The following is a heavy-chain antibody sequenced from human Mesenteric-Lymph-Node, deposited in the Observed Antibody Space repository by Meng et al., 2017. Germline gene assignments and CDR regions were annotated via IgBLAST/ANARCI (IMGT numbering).Heavy chain of an antibody. Sequence: GESLKISCQGSGYTFTNYWIVWVRQMSGKGLEWMGIINPGDSDTRYSPSFQGQVTISADRSITTAYLQWSSLKASDTAMYYCARQSTAMVTHFDYWGQGTLVTVSS. V-gene: IGHV5-51*01. CDR3: ARQSTAMVTHFDY. CDR1: GYTFTNYW. CDR2: INPGDSDT. D-gene: IGHD5-18*01. J-gene: IGHJ4*02.